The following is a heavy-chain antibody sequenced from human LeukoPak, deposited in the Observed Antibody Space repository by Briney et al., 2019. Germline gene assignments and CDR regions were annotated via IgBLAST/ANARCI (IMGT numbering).Heavy chain of an antibody. CDR3: ARARRDSGYYKVDY. V-gene: IGHV4-34*01. CDR1: GGSLSGSY. CDR2: INHSGSA. Sequence: SETLSLTCAVYGGSLSGSYWSWIRQPPGKGLEWIGEINHSGSANYDPSLKSRVTLSIDKSKNQFSLNLNSVTAADTAAYYCARARRDSGYYKVDYWGQGTLVTVSS. J-gene: IGHJ4*02. D-gene: IGHD3-3*01.